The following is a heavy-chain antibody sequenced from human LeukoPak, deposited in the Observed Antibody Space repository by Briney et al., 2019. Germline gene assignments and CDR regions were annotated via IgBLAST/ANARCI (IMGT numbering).Heavy chain of an antibody. D-gene: IGHD4-17*01. Sequence: GGSLRLSCAASGFTFSSYGMSWVRQAPGKGLEWVSYISSSGSTIYYADSVKGRFTISRDNAKNSLYLQMNSLRAEDTAVYYCARDRPKSYGDYSGYFDYWGQGTLVTVSS. V-gene: IGHV3-48*04. CDR3: ARDRPKSYGDYSGYFDY. CDR1: GFTFSSYG. CDR2: ISSSGSTI. J-gene: IGHJ4*02.